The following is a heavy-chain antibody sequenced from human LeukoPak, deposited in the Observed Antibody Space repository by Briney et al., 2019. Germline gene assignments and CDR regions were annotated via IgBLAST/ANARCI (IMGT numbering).Heavy chain of an antibody. J-gene: IGHJ6*03. CDR2: ISYDGSNK. Sequence: GGSLRLSCAASGFTFSSYAMHWVRQAPGKGLEWVAVISYDGSNKYYADSVKGRFTISRDNSKNTLYLQMNSLRAEDTAVYYCARGGPGSSWPYPYYYYMDVWGKGTTVTISS. V-gene: IGHV3-30*04. CDR1: GFTFSSYA. D-gene: IGHD6-13*01. CDR3: ARGGPGSSWPYPYYYYMDV.